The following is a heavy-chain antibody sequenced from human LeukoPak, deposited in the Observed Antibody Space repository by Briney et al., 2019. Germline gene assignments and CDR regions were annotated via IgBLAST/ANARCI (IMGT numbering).Heavy chain of an antibody. J-gene: IGHJ4*02. Sequence: GGSLRLSCAASGSTFSSYWMHWVRQAPGKGLEWVSDIYNDGGHKNYADSVKGRFTISTENSKNTLYLQMNSLRAEDTAVYYCARDPYSSGWSTFDYWGQGTLVSVSS. V-gene: IGHV3-30*03. CDR3: ARDPYSSGWSTFDY. D-gene: IGHD6-19*01. CDR1: GSTFSSYW. CDR2: IYNDGGHK.